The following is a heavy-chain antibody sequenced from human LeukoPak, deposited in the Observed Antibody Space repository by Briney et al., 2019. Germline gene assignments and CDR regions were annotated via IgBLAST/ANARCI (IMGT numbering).Heavy chain of an antibody. CDR2: VSGSGSST. Sequence: GGSLRLSCAGAGFTFTSYAMNWLRQAPGKGLEWVSVVSGSGSSTFYADSVKGRFTISRDNAKNSLYLQMNSLRAEDTALYYCARAVTMVDYYYYMDVWGKGTTVTVSS. J-gene: IGHJ6*03. CDR3: ARAVTMVDYYYYMDV. V-gene: IGHV3-23*01. D-gene: IGHD4/OR15-4a*01. CDR1: GFTFTSYA.